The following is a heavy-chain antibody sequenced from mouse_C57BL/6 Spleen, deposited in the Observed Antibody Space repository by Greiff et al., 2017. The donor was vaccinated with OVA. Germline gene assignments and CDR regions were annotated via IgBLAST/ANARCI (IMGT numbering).Heavy chain of an antibody. J-gene: IGHJ2*01. Sequence: VQLQQPGAELVRPGSSVKLSCKASGYTFTSYWMHWVKQRPIQGLEWIGNIDPSDSETHYNQKFKDKATLTVDKSSSTAYMQLSSLTSEDSAVYYCARRSANWVFDYWGQGTTLTVSS. V-gene: IGHV1-52*01. CDR3: ARRSANWVFDY. D-gene: IGHD4-1*01. CDR1: GYTFTSYW. CDR2: IDPSDSET.